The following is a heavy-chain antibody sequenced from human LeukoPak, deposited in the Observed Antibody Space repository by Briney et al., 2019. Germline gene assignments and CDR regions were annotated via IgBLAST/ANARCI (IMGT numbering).Heavy chain of an antibody. CDR1: GDSISSSSYY. J-gene: IGHJ4*02. CDR3: ARDLAVLGYFHFDY. Sequence: PSETLSLTCTVSGDSISSSSYYWGWIRQPPGKGLEWIGSIYYSGSTYYNPSLKSRVTLSVDTSKNQFSLKLSSVTAADTAVYYCARDLAVLGYFHFDYWGQGTLVTVSS. D-gene: IGHD3-22*01. V-gene: IGHV4-39*07. CDR2: IYYSGST.